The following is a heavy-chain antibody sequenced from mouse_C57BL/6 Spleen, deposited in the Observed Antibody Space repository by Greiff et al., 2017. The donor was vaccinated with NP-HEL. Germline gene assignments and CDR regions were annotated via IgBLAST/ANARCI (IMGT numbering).Heavy chain of an antibody. D-gene: IGHD1-3*01. CDR3: ARGSGTVAWFVY. V-gene: IGHV1-52*01. J-gene: IGHJ3*01. CDR1: GYTFTSYW. CDR2: IDPSDSET. Sequence: QVHVKQPGAELVRPGSSVKLSCKASGYTFTSYWMHWVKQRPIQGLEWIGNIDPSDSETHYNQKFKDKATLTVDKSSSTAYMQLSSLTSEDSAVYYCARGSGTVAWFVYWGQGTLVTVSA.